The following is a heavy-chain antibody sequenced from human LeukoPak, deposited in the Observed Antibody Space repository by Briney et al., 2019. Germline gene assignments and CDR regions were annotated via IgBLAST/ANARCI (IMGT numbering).Heavy chain of an antibody. Sequence: ASVKVSCKASVYTLTDYFIYWVRQAPGQGREWMGWINPQSGVTNYAQKFQGRVTMTRETSISTAYMELSRLRSDDTAVYYRASAYTVTNRLLIDYWGQGTLVTVSS. J-gene: IGHJ4*02. CDR2: INPQSGVT. D-gene: IGHD4-17*01. CDR1: VYTLTDYF. V-gene: IGHV1-2*02. CDR3: ASAYTVTNRLLIDY.